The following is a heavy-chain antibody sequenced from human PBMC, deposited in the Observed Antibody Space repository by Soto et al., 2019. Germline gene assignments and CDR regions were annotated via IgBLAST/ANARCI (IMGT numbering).Heavy chain of an antibody. V-gene: IGHV3-33*01. Sequence: QVQLVESGGGVVQPGRSLRLSCEASGFSFSAYGMHWVRQAPGKGLEWVAVIWNDGINKYYADSVKGRFTISRDNSKNPLYLQMHSLRAEDTAVSCCARGLRPFDWDYALDIWGQGAMVTVSS. J-gene: IGHJ3*02. CDR3: ARGLRPFDWDYALDI. D-gene: IGHD3-9*01. CDR2: IWNDGINK. CDR1: GFSFSAYG.